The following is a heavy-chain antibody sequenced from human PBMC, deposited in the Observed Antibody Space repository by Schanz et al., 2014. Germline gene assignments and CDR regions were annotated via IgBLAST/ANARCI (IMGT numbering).Heavy chain of an antibody. CDR3: ARPSDSSWYMDV. Sequence: VHLVESGGGVVQPGGSLRLSCVASGFTFFGSFAMSCVRQAPGKGLEWVSSISSSSSYISYADSVKGRFTISRDNAKNSLYLQMNSLRAEDTAVYYCARPSDSSWYMDVWGKGTTVTVSS. V-gene: IGHV3-21*01. CDR1: GFTFFGSFA. CDR2: ISSSSSYI. J-gene: IGHJ6*03. D-gene: IGHD2-21*02.